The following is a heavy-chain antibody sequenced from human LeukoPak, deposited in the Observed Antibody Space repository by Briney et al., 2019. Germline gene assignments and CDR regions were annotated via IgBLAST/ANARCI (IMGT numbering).Heavy chain of an antibody. Sequence: SETLSLTCTVSGGSISSYYWSWIRQPPGKGLEWIGYISYSGTTNYNPSLKSRVTISVGTSKNQFSLKLSSVTAADTAVYYCARQVSSSWYPSLTYYFDYWGQGTLVTVSS. J-gene: IGHJ4*02. CDR3: ARQVSSSWYPSLTYYFDY. CDR2: ISYSGTT. CDR1: GGSISSYY. D-gene: IGHD6-13*01. V-gene: IGHV4-59*08.